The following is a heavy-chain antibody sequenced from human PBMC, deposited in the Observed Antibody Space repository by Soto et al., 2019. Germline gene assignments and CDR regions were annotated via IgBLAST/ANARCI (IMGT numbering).Heavy chain of an antibody. CDR1: GFTFSSYA. CDR2: VYSGGAT. CDR3: VRGRYGSEIH. D-gene: IGHD3-10*01. J-gene: IGHJ4*02. Sequence: PGGSLRLSCAASGFTFSSYAMHWVRLAPGKGLEWVSLVYSGGATHYAASVKGRFTISTHSSQNTLFLQMNSLRTEDTATYYCVRGRYGSEIHWGQGTKVTVS. V-gene: IGHV3-53*04.